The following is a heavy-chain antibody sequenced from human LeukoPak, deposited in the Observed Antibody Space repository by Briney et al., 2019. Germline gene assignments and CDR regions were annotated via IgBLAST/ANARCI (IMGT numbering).Heavy chain of an antibody. J-gene: IGHJ4*02. CDR3: AKDTGSLFDY. CDR1: GFTFSSYG. D-gene: IGHD2-15*01. Sequence: GGSLRLSCAASGFTFSSYGMSWVRQAPGKGLEWVSAISGSGGSTYYADSVKGRFTISRDNSKNTLYLQMNSLRTEDTAVYYCAKDTGSLFDYWGQGTLVTVSS. V-gene: IGHV3-23*01. CDR2: ISGSGGST.